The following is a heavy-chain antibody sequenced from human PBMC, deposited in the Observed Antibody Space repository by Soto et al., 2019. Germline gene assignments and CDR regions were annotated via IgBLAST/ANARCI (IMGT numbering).Heavy chain of an antibody. Sequence: GGSLRLSCAASGFTFDGYAMHWVRQAPGKGLEWVSGITWNSGSIGYADSVKGRFTISRDNAKNSLYLQMNSLRAEDTALYYCARSTSWLYFDYWGQGTLVTVSS. J-gene: IGHJ4*02. CDR3: ARSTSWLYFDY. CDR1: GFTFDGYA. V-gene: IGHV3-9*01. D-gene: IGHD2-2*01. CDR2: ITWNSGSI.